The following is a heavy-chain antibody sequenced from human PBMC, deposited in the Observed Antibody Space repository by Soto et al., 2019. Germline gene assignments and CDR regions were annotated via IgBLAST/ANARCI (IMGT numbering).Heavy chain of an antibody. CDR2: VHYSGNT. J-gene: IGHJ5*02. V-gene: IGHV4-38-2*02. CDR3: ARQDRVVAEGRWFDP. D-gene: IGHD2-15*01. CDR1: GYSISSGYH. Sequence: SETLSLTCTVSGYSISSGYHWAWIRQPPGKGLEWLGSVHYSGNTYYNPSLKSRLTISVDKSKNQFSLNLSSVTAANTAVYYCARQDRVVAEGRWFDPWGQGTLVTVSS.